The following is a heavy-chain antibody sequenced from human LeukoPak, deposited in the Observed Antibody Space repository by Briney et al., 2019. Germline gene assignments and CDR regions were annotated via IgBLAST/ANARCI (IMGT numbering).Heavy chain of an antibody. Sequence: SETLSLTCTVSGGSISSYYWGWIRQPPGKGLEWIGSIYYSGSTYYNPSLKSRVTISVDTSKNQFSLKLSSVTAADTAVYYCARGPYDFWSGYYSPRRYFDLWGRGTLVTVSS. D-gene: IGHD3-3*01. CDR1: GGSISSYY. CDR3: ARGPYDFWSGYYSPRRYFDL. J-gene: IGHJ2*01. V-gene: IGHV4-39*07. CDR2: IYYSGST.